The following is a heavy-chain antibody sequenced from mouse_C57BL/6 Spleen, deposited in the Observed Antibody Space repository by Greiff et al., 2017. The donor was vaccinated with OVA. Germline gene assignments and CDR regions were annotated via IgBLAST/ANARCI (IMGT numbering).Heavy chain of an antibody. Sequence: EVHLVESGGGLVKPGGSLKLSCAASGFTFSDYGMHWVRQAPEKGLEWVAYISSGSSTIYYADTVKGRITISRDNAKNTLFLQMTSLRSEDTAMYYCARTGTDWYFDVWGTGTTVTVSS. D-gene: IGHD4-1*01. CDR1: GFTFSDYG. CDR2: ISSGSSTI. CDR3: ARTGTDWYFDV. V-gene: IGHV5-17*01. J-gene: IGHJ1*03.